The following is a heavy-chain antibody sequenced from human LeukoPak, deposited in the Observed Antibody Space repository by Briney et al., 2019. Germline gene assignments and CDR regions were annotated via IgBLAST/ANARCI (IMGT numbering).Heavy chain of an antibody. D-gene: IGHD3-10*01. J-gene: IGHJ4*02. Sequence: SETLSLTCTVSGGSISSGGYYWSWIRQPPGKGLEWIGEINHSGSTNYNPSLKSRVTISVDTSKNQFSLKLSSVTAADTAVYYCAREGYYYGSGSDYFDYWGQGTLVTVSS. CDR3: AREGYYYGSGSDYFDY. CDR1: GGSISSGGYY. CDR2: INHSGST. V-gene: IGHV4-30-2*01.